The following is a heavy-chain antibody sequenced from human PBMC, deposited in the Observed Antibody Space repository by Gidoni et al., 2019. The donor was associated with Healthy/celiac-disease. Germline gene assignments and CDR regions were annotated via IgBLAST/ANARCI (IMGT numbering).Heavy chain of an antibody. J-gene: IGHJ4*02. CDR2: IWYDGSNK. CDR1: GFTFSSYG. V-gene: IGHV3-33*01. CDR3: ARANNSGWYEYYFDY. Sequence: QVQLVESGGGVVQPGRSLRLSCAASGFTFSSYGMHGVRQAPGKGLEWVAVIWYDGSNKYYADSVKGRFTISRDNSKNTLYLQMNSLRAEDTAVYYCARANNSGWYEYYFDYWGQGTLVTVSS. D-gene: IGHD6-19*01.